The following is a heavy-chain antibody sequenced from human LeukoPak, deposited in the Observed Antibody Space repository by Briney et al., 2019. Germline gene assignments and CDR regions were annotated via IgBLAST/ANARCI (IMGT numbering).Heavy chain of an antibody. D-gene: IGHD1-26*01. CDR3: AKGSRGATLSAVAFDI. V-gene: IGHV3-23*01. J-gene: IGHJ3*02. CDR1: GFTFSSYA. Sequence: PGGSLRLSCAASGFTFSSYAMSWVRQAPGKGLEWVSAISGSGGSTYYADSVKGRFTISRDNSKNTLYLQMNSLRAEDTAVYYCAKGSRGATLSAVAFDIWGQGTMVTVSS. CDR2: ISGSGGST.